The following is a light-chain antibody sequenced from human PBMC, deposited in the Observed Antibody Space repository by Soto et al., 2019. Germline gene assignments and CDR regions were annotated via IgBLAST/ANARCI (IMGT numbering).Light chain of an antibody. V-gene: IGLV2-11*01. J-gene: IGLJ3*02. CDR3: CSYAGSSWV. CDR1: SSDVCGYNY. Sequence: QSVLTQPRSVSGSPGQSVTISCTGTSSDVCGYNYVSWYQQHPGKAPKLMIYDVSKRPSGVPDRFSGSKSGNTASLTISGLQAEDEADYYGCSYAGSSWVFGGGTKLTVL. CDR2: DVS.